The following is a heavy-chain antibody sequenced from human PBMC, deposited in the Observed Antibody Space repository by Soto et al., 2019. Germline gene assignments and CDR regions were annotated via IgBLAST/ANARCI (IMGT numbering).Heavy chain of an antibody. CDR1: GYTFTGYY. D-gene: IGHD6-25*01. CDR3: AIPRLKGAFDF. V-gene: IGHV1-2*02. J-gene: IGHJ3*01. Sequence: GASVKVLCKASGYTFTGYYMHWVRQAPGQGLEGMGWINPNSGGTNYAQKFQGRVTMTRDTSISTAYMELSRLRSDDTAVYYCAIPRLKGAFDFCGQGTRVIVSS. CDR2: INPNSGGT.